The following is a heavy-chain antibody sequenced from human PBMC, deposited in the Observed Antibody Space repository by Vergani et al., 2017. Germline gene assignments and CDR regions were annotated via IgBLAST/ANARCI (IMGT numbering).Heavy chain of an antibody. CDR3: AREGLWELKGFDY. CDR2: IYYSGST. CDR1: GGSISSYY. J-gene: IGHJ4*02. D-gene: IGHD1-26*01. V-gene: IGHV4-59*01. Sequence: QVQLQESGPGLVKPSETLSLTCTVSGGSISSYYWSWIRQPPGKGLEWIGYIYYSGSTNYNPSLKSRVTISVDTSKNQFSLKLSSVTAADTAVYYGAREGLWELKGFDYWGQGTLVTVSS.